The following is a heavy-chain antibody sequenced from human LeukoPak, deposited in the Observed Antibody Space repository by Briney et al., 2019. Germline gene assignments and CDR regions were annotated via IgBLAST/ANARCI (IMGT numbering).Heavy chain of an antibody. D-gene: IGHD3-3*01. Sequence: PSETLSLTCTVSGGSISSYYWSWIRQPPGKGLEWIGYIYYSGSTNYSPSLKSRVTISVDTSKNQFSLKLSSVTAADTAVYYCARAEITTSFDYWGQGTLVTVSS. CDR1: GGSISSYY. V-gene: IGHV4-59*01. J-gene: IGHJ4*02. CDR3: ARAEITTSFDY. CDR2: IYYSGST.